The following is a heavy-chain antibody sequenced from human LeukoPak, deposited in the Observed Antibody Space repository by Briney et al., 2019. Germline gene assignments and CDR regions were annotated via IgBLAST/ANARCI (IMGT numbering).Heavy chain of an antibody. V-gene: IGHV3-23*01. Sequence: QSGGSLRLSCAASGFTFINYAMNWVRQAPGKGLEWVSAISNNGGYTYYADSVQGRFTISRDNSKSTLCLQMNSLRAEDTAVYYCAKQLGYCSDGSCYFPYWGQGTLVTVSS. CDR3: AKQLGYCSDGSCYFPY. CDR1: GFTFINYA. CDR2: ISNNGGYT. J-gene: IGHJ4*02. D-gene: IGHD2-15*01.